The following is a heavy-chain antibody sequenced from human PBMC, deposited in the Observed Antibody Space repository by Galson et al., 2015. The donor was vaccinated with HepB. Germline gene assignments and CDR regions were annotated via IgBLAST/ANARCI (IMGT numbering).Heavy chain of an antibody. CDR3: AKGMAGSCTRVLCYSFDY. D-gene: IGHD2-8*02. Sequence: LEWVAAISGSDDGTYHAASVRGRFTISRDDSKNTLYLQMNRLRAEDTATYYCAKGMAGSCTRVLCYSFDYWGQGSLVTVSS. V-gene: IGHV3-23*01. J-gene: IGHJ4*02. CDR2: ISGSDDGT.